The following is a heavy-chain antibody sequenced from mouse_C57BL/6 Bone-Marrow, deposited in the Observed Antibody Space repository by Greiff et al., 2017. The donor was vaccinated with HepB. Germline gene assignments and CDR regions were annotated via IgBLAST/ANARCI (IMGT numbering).Heavy chain of an antibody. CDR2: IDPETGGT. V-gene: IGHV1-15*01. CDR1: GYTFTDYE. CDR3: TRRGVYGSSLYYFDY. D-gene: IGHD1-1*01. Sequence: VQLQQSGAELVRPGASVTLSCKASGYTFTDYEMHWVKQTPVHGLEWIGAIDPETGGTAYNQKFKGKAILTADKSSSTAYMELRSLTSEDSAVYYCTRRGVYGSSLYYFDYWGQGTTLTVSS. J-gene: IGHJ2*01.